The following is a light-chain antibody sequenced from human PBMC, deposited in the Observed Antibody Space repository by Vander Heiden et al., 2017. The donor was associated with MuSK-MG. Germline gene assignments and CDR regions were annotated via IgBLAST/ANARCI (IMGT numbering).Light chain of an antibody. J-gene: IGLJ2*01. CDR2: EVS. V-gene: IGLV2-8*01. Sequence: QSALTQPPPASGSPGQSVTISCTGTSSDVGGYNYVSWYQQHPGKAPTLMIYEVSKRPSGVPDRFSGSKSGNTASLTVSGLQAEDEADYYCSSYAGSNNFGVVFGGGTKLTVL. CDR3: SSYAGSNNFGVV. CDR1: SSDVGGYNY.